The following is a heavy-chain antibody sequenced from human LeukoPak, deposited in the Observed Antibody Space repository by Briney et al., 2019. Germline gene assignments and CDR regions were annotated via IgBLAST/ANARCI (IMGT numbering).Heavy chain of an antibody. V-gene: IGHV3-30*04. D-gene: IGHD6-13*01. CDR1: GFTFSSYA. CDR2: ISYDGSNK. CDR3: ASPEPTAAAGTELDY. Sequence: PGGSLRLSCAASGFTFSSYAMHWVRQAPGKGLEWVAVISYDGSNKYYADSVKGRLTISRDNSKNTLYLQMNSLRAEDTAVYYCASPEPTAAAGTELDYWGQGTLVTVSS. J-gene: IGHJ4*02.